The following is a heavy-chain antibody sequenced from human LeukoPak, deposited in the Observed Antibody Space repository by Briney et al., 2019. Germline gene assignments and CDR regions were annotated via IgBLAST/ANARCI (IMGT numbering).Heavy chain of an antibody. J-gene: IGHJ4*02. Sequence: GASVKVSCKASGHTFTSYYMHWLRQAPGQGLEWMGRINPNSGGTNYAQKFQGRVTMTRDTSISTAYMELSRLRSDDTAVYYCADAYYYDSSAYYFRTWGQGTLVTVSS. CDR1: GHTFTSYY. CDR3: ADAYYYDSSAYYFRT. V-gene: IGHV1-2*06. D-gene: IGHD3-22*01. CDR2: INPNSGGT.